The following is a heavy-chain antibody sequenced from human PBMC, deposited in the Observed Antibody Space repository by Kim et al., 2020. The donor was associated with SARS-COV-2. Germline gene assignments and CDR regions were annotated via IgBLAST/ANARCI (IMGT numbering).Heavy chain of an antibody. Sequence: ASVKVSCKASGYTFTGYYMHWVRQAPGQGLEWMGRINPNSGGTNYAQKFQGRVTMTRDTSISTAYMELSRLRSDDTAVYYCASQLWAHYDYIWGSHTPASSGYYYYHMDVWGKGTTVTVSS. CDR1: GYTFTGYY. J-gene: IGHJ6*03. V-gene: IGHV1-2*06. CDR2: INPNSGGT. D-gene: IGHD3-16*01. CDR3: ASQLWAHYDYIWGSHTPASSGYYYYHMDV.